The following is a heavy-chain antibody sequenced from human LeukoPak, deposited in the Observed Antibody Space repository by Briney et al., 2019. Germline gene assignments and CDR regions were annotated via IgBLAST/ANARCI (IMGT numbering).Heavy chain of an antibody. CDR3: ARHFAYSSSPYFDY. V-gene: IGHV4-59*08. J-gene: IGHJ4*02. CDR1: GDSVSNYY. D-gene: IGHD6-6*01. CDR2: VYYTGST. Sequence: PETLSLTSSNAGDSVSNYYWSGIRQPPGKGLEWSGYVYYTGSTNYNPSLKSRVTMFEDKSKNQFSLRLYSVTVADTAVYYCARHFAYSSSPYFDYWGQGSLVTVSS.